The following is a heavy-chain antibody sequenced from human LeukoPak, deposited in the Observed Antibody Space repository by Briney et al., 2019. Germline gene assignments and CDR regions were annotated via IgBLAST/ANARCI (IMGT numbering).Heavy chain of an antibody. Sequence: PGRSLRLSCAASGFTFDDYAMHWVRQAPGKGLEWVSGISWNSGSIGYADSVKGRFTISRDNAKNSLYLQMNSLRAEDTALYYCAKDVSHYYYGMDVWGQGTTVTVSS. V-gene: IGHV3-9*01. CDR3: AKDVSHYYYGMDV. J-gene: IGHJ6*02. CDR2: ISWNSGSI. CDR1: GFTFDDYA. D-gene: IGHD5/OR15-5a*01.